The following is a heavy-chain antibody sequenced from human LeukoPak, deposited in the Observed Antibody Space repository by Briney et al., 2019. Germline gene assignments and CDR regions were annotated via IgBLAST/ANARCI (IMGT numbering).Heavy chain of an antibody. J-gene: IGHJ5*02. Sequence: SETLSLTCTVSGGSISSYYWSWIRQPPGKGLEWIGYIYYSGSTNYNPSLKSRVTISKDPSKNQISLKLTSVTHADTAVYYCARGSNWFDPWGQGILVTVSS. V-gene: IGHV4-59*01. D-gene: IGHD6-6*01. CDR3: ARGSNWFDP. CDR2: IYYSGST. CDR1: GGSISSYY.